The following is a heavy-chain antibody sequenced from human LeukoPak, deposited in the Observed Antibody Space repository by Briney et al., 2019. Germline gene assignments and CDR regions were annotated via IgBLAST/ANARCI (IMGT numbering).Heavy chain of an antibody. CDR1: GFTFSNAW. J-gene: IGHJ4*02. D-gene: IGHD4-17*01. V-gene: IGHV3-15*01. Sequence: PGGSLRLSCAASGFTFSNAWMSWVRQAPGKGLEWVGRIQSKADGGATDYAAAVKGRFTISRDDSKNTLYLQVNSLKTEDTAVYYCTTEFSTVTTPRYYFDYWGQGTLVTVSS. CDR3: TTEFSTVTTPRYYFDY. CDR2: IQSKADGGAT.